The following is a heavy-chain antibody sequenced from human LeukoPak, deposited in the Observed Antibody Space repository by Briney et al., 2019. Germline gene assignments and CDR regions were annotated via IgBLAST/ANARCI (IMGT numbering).Heavy chain of an antibody. CDR3: AKDRSIAVADEPSYYFDY. CDR1: GITFSSYG. J-gene: IGHJ4*02. D-gene: IGHD6-19*01. Sequence: SGGSLRLSCAASGITFSSYGMHWVRQAPGKGLEWVAFIRYDGSNKYYADSVKGRFTISRDNSKNTLYLQMNSLRAEDTAVYYCAKDRSIAVADEPSYYFDYWGQGTLVTVSS. V-gene: IGHV3-30*02. CDR2: IRYDGSNK.